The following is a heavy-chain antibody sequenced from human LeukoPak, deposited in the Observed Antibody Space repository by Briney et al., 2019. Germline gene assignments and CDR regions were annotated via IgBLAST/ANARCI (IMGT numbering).Heavy chain of an antibody. D-gene: IGHD3-22*01. Sequence: GGSLRLSCAASGFTVSSNYMSWVRQAPGKGLEWVSVIYSGGSTYYADTVKGRFTISRDNSKNTLYLQMNSLRAEDTAVYYCARDYYDSSGYTPWGQGTLVTVSS. CDR2: IYSGGST. V-gene: IGHV3-66*01. CDR3: ARDYYDSSGYTP. J-gene: IGHJ5*02. CDR1: GFTVSSNY.